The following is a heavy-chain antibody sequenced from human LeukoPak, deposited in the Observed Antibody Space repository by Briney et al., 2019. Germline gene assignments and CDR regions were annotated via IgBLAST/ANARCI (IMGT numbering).Heavy chain of an antibody. J-gene: IGHJ6*02. CDR2: ITGSGGNT. CDR1: GFIFSSYS. CDR3: AKAASSSWPSYYYGMDV. D-gene: IGHD6-13*01. V-gene: IGHV3-23*01. Sequence: GGSLRLSCAASGFIFSSYSMSWVRQAPGKGLEWVSVITGSGGNTYYGDSVKGRFTISKDNSKNTVYLQMSSLRVDDTAVYYCAKAASSSWPSYYYGMDVWGQGTTVTVSS.